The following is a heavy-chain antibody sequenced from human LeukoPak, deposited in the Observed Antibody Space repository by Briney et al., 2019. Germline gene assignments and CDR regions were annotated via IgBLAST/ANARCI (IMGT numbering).Heavy chain of an antibody. CDR1: GFNFSIYY. Sequence: PGGSLRPSCAASGFNFSIYYMKWVRQAPGKGLEWVSSISPSSSHIYQADSVKGRFTISRDNAKNSVYLQMSSLRPEDTAMYYCARLYGGTGPGNYYYGMDVWGQGTTVAVSS. D-gene: IGHD4-23*01. J-gene: IGHJ6*02. CDR2: ISPSSSHI. V-gene: IGHV3-21*01. CDR3: ARLYGGTGPGNYYYGMDV.